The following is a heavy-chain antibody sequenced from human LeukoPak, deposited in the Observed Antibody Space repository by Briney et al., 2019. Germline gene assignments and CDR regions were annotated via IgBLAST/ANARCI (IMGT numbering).Heavy chain of an antibody. Sequence: GGSLRLSCTASGFIFNSYMMNWVRQASGKGLEWVALISRDATYIYYADSVKGRFTISRDNANKSLYLQMNSLRAEDTAVYYCVRSETSLKVDYFDYWGQGTRVIVSS. CDR2: ISRDATYI. D-gene: IGHD1-14*01. CDR1: GFIFNSYM. V-gene: IGHV3-21*01. J-gene: IGHJ4*02. CDR3: VRSETSLKVDYFDY.